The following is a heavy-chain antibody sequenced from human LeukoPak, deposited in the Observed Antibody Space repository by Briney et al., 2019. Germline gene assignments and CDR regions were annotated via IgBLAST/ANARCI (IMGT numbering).Heavy chain of an antibody. CDR1: GGSINSYY. CDR3: ARLNGRAAAGFDY. D-gene: IGHD6-13*01. J-gene: IGHJ4*02. Sequence: PSETLSLTCTVPGGSINSYYWGWIRQPPGKGLEWIAYLYYSGSTHYNPSLKSRATMSLDTSRNQFSLRLTSVTAADTALYYCARLNGRAAAGFDYWGQGTLVTVSS. CDR2: LYYSGST. V-gene: IGHV4-59*08.